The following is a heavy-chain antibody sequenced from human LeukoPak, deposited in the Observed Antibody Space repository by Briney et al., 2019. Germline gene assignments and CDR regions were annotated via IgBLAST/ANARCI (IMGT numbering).Heavy chain of an antibody. CDR1: GGSISSSSYY. CDR2: IYYSGST. CDR3: ARDSSIAACRNWFDP. D-gene: IGHD6-6*01. Sequence: SETLSLTCTVSGGSISSSSYYWGWIRQPPGKGLEWIGSIYYSGSTYYNPSLKSRVTISVDTSKNQFSLKLSSVTAADTAVYYCARDSSIAACRNWFDPWGQGTLVTVSS. J-gene: IGHJ5*02. V-gene: IGHV4-39*07.